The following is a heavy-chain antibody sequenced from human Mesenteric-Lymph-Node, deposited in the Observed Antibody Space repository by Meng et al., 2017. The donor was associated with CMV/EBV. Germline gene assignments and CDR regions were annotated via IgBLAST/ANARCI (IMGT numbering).Heavy chain of an antibody. J-gene: IGHJ4*02. CDR3: AKCAFGGELLFDY. Sequence: GGSLRLSCTASGFTFRKYAMSWVRQAPGKGLEWVSAISGSGGSTYYADSVKGRFTISRDNSKNTLYLQMNSLRAEDTAVYCCAKCAFGGELLFDYWGQGTLVTVSS. D-gene: IGHD3-10*01. CDR1: GFTFRKYA. CDR2: ISGSGGST. V-gene: IGHV3-23*01.